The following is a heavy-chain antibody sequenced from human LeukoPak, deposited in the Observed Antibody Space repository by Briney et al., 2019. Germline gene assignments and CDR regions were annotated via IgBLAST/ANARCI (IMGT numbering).Heavy chain of an antibody. V-gene: IGHV4-4*02. CDR1: GGSLSSSNW. Sequence: PSGTLSLTCAVSGGSLSSSNWWSWVRQPPGKGPEWIGEIYHSGSTNYNPSLKSPVTISVDKSKNQFALKLSSVTGADTAVYYCARVVGWLFDYWGQGTMVTVSS. CDR3: ARVVGWLFDY. CDR2: IYHSGST. D-gene: IGHD5-12*01. J-gene: IGHJ4*02.